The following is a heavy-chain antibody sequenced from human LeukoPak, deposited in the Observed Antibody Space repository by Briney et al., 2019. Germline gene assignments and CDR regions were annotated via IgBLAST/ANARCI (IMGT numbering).Heavy chain of an antibody. V-gene: IGHV5-51*01. D-gene: IGHD2-2*01. Sequence: GESVKISCKGSGYSFTSYWIGWVRQMPGKGLEWMGIIYPADSDTRYSPSFQGQVTISADKSINTAYLQWSSLRASDTAMYYCARRPLCSTSSCYDFDYWGQGTLVTVSS. CDR2: IYPADSDT. J-gene: IGHJ4*02. CDR3: ARRPLCSTSSCYDFDY. CDR1: GYSFTSYW.